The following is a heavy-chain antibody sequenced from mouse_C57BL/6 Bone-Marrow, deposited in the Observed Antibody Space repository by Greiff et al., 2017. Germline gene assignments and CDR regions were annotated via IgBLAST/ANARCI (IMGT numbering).Heavy chain of an antibody. CDR1: GFSLTSYG. D-gene: IGHD1-1*01. CDR2: IWRGGST. CDR3: AKNPVYYYGRDYAMDY. J-gene: IGHJ4*01. V-gene: IGHV2-5*01. Sequence: QVQLKESGPGLVQPSQSLSITCTVSGFSLTSYGVHWVRQSPGKGLEWLGVIWRGGSTDYNAAFMSRLSITKDNSKSQVFFKMNSLQADDTAIYYCAKNPVYYYGRDYAMDYWGQGTSVTVSS.